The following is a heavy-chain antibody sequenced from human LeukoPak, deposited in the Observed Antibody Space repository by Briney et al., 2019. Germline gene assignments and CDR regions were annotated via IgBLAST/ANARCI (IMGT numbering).Heavy chain of an antibody. CDR1: GFYFANYA. Sequence: PGGSLRLSCAASGFYFANYAMSWVRQAPGKGLEWVSGINWNGVNTGYTDSVKGRFIISRNNAKNSVYLQMNSLRAEDTAFYYCARVYSGSYYYYYMDVWGKGTTVTVSS. V-gene: IGHV3-20*04. D-gene: IGHD1-26*01. CDR3: ARVYSGSYYYYYMDV. CDR2: INWNGVNT. J-gene: IGHJ6*03.